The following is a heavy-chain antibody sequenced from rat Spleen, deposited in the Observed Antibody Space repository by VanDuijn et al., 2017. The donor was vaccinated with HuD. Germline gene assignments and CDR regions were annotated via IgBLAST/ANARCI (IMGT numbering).Heavy chain of an antibody. CDR3: TTAGGSYSYDFDA. J-gene: IGHJ2*01. CDR1: GFTFSNYY. CDR2: ISSGGGNT. Sequence: EVQLVESGGGLVQPGRSLKLSCAASGFTFSNYYMAWVRQAPTKGLEWVAFISSGGGNTYYRDSVKGRFTISRDNAKSTLYLQVDSLMSEDTATYYCTTAGGSYSYDFDAWGQGVMVTVSS. D-gene: IGHD1-12*02. V-gene: IGHV5-27*01.